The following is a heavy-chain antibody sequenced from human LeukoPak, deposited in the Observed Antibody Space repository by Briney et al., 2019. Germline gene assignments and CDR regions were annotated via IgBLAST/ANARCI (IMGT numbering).Heavy chain of an antibody. D-gene: IGHD2-2*01. CDR2: ISSSSSTK. CDR1: GFTFSSYS. J-gene: IGHJ5*02. V-gene: IGHV3-48*01. Sequence: PGGALRLSCAASGFTFSSYSMNWVRQTPGEGLERGSYISSSSSTKYYADSVKGRFTISRDNAKNSLYLQMNSLRGEDTAVYYCARLTLGCSSTSCYAWGQGTLVTVSS. CDR3: ARLTLGCSSTSCYA.